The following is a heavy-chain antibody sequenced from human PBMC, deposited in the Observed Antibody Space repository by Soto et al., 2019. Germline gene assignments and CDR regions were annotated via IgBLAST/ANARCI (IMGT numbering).Heavy chain of an antibody. CDR3: TTGGTVQLERREGGFDY. CDR1: GFTFSNAW. V-gene: IGHV3-15*01. CDR2: IKSKTDGGTT. D-gene: IGHD1-1*01. Sequence: GGSLRLSCAASGFTFSNAWMSWVRQAPGKGLEWVGRIKSKTDGGTTDYAAPVKGRFTISRDDSKNTLYLQMNSLKTEDTAVYYCTTGGTVQLERREGGFDYWGQGTLVTVSS. J-gene: IGHJ4*02.